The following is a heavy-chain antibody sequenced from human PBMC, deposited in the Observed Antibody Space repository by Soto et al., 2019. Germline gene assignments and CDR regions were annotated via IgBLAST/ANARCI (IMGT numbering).Heavy chain of an antibody. CDR1: GFTFSSYG. CDR2: ISYDGSNK. CDR3: AKVADTAMVPYYYYGMDV. D-gene: IGHD5-18*01. Sequence: GGSLRLSCAASGFTFSSYGMHWVRQAPGKGLEWVAVISYDGSNKYYADSVKGRFTISRDNSKNTLYLQMNSLRAEDTAVYYCAKVADTAMVPYYYYGMDVWGQGTTVTVSS. V-gene: IGHV3-30*18. J-gene: IGHJ6*02.